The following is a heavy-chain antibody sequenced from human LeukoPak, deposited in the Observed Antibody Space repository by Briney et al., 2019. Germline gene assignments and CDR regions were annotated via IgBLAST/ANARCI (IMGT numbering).Heavy chain of an antibody. Sequence: PGGSLRLSCAASGFTFSTYEMTWVRQSPGKGLEWVSYISSSGSTIYYADSVKGRFTISRDNARNSLYLQMNSLRAEDTAVYYCARDSSSWSLPADYWGQGTLVTVSS. D-gene: IGHD6-13*01. V-gene: IGHV3-48*03. CDR3: ARDSSSWSLPADY. J-gene: IGHJ4*02. CDR2: ISSSGSTI. CDR1: GFTFSTYE.